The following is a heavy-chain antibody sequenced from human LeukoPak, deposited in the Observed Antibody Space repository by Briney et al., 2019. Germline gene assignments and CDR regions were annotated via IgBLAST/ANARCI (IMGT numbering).Heavy chain of an antibody. J-gene: IGHJ6*02. CDR2: IYPGDSDT. CDR3: ARQNWNDDYYYYGMDV. Sequence: PGESLKISCKGSGYSFTSYWIGWVRQMPGKGLEWMGIIYPGDSDTRYSPSFQGQVTISADKSISTAYLQWSSLKASDTAMYYCARQNWNDDYYYYGMDVWGQGTTVTVSS. D-gene: IGHD1-1*01. V-gene: IGHV5-51*01. CDR1: GYSFTSYW.